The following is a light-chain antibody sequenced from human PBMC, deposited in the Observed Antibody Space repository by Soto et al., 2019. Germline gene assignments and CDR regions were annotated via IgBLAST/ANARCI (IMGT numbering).Light chain of an antibody. J-gene: IGLJ1*01. CDR3: QSYDNSLSGYV. V-gene: IGLV1-40*01. CDR2: GNN. Sequence: QSVLTQPPSVSGAPVQRVTISCTGSSSNIGAGYDVHWYQQLPGTAPKLLIYGNNNRPSGVPDRFSGSKSGASPSLAITGLQAEDEADYYCQSYDNSLSGYVFGTGTKLTVL. CDR1: SSNIGAGYD.